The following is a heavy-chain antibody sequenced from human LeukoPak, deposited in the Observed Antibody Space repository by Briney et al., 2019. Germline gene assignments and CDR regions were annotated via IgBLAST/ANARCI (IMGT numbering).Heavy chain of an antibody. CDR1: GFTFSSYS. CDR2: INAGNSHI. V-gene: IGHV3-21*01. CDR3: ARGPYPDY. J-gene: IGHJ4*02. Sequence: GGPLRLSCAASGFTFSSYSMNWVRQAPGKGLEWVSSINAGNSHIYYADSVKGRFTISRDNAKNSLYLQMNSLRAEDTAVYYCARGPYPDYWGQGTLVTVSS.